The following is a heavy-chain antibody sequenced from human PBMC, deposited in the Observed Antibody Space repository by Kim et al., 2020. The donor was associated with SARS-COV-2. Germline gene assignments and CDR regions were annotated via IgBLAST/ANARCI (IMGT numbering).Heavy chain of an antibody. CDR3: ARDHGGLSSSDYYYYGMDV. CDR1: GGSISSYY. D-gene: IGHD6-25*01. CDR2: IYYSGST. V-gene: IGHV4-59*13. J-gene: IGHJ6*02. Sequence: SETLSLTCTVSGGSISSYYWSWIRQPPGKGLEWIGYIYYSGSTNYNPSLKSRVTISVDTSKNQFSLKLSSVTAADTAVYYCARDHGGLSSSDYYYYGMDVWGQGTTVTVSS.